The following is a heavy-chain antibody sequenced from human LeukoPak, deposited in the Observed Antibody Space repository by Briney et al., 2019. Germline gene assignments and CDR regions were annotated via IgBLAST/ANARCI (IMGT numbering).Heavy chain of an antibody. Sequence: PLQTLSLTCTLSLDSISIVANYWNWIRPRPGTCLEWIRYIYSSGPTYHNPSLKSRVSMSVDPSKNQFSLNLGSVTAADTAVYYCARGLNAQDDLDAFDIWGQGTVVTVSS. J-gene: IGHJ3*02. CDR2: IYSSGPT. D-gene: IGHD1-1*01. CDR3: ARGLNAQDDLDAFDI. CDR1: LDSISIVANY. V-gene: IGHV4-31*03.